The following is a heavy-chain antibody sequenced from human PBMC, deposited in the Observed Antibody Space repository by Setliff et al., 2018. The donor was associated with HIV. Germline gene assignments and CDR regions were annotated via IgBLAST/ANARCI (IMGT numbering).Heavy chain of an antibody. CDR1: AFSFNNYY. J-gene: IGHJ4*02. CDR2: INSDGTEK. CDR3: ARLRINDY. Sequence: LRLSCIASAFSFNNYYMTWVRQAPGKGLEWVANINSDGTEKNYADSVRGRFTISRDNSKNSVYLQMNGLRVEDTAVYYRARLRINDYWGQGTPVTVSS. V-gene: IGHV3-7*01.